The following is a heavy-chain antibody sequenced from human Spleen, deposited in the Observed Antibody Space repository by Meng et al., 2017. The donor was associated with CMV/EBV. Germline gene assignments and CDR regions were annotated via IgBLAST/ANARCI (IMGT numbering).Heavy chain of an antibody. CDR3: ARSGSYYTSYFDY. J-gene: IGHJ4*02. CDR2: ISSSSYI. D-gene: IGHD1-26*01. CDR1: GFTFSSYS. Sequence: GGSLRLSCAASGFTFSSYSMNWVRQAPGKGLEWVSSISSSSYIYYADSVKGRFTISRDNAKNSLYLQMNSLRAEDTAVYYCARSGSYYTSYFDYWGQGTLVTVSS. V-gene: IGHV3-21*01.